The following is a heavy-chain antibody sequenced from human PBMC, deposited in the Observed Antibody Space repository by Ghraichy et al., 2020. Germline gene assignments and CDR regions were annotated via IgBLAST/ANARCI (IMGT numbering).Heavy chain of an antibody. J-gene: IGHJ5*02. CDR2: INNDGSDT. V-gene: IGHV3-74*01. CDR3: ARDTSHNAFDP. CDR1: GFTFKAYW. Sequence: GGSLRLSCAASGFTFKAYWMHWVRQAPGKGLVWVSRINNDGSDTTYADSVKGRFTVSRDNAENMIFLQMNSLRAEDTAVYYCARDTSHNAFDPWGQGTLVTVSS.